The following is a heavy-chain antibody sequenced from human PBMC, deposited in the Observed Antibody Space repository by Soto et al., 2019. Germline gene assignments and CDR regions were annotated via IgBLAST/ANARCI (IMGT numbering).Heavy chain of an antibody. CDR3: ARDLGVVVPAALTYYYGMDV. CDR1: VCIFSRYP. V-gene: IGHV1-69*13. CDR2: IIPIFGTA. Sequence: SVKVSRKASVCIFSRYPISWVRQAPGQGLEWMGAIIPIFGTANYAQKFQGRVMITADESTSTAYMELSSLRSEDTAVYYCARDLGVVVPAALTYYYGMDVWGQGTTVTVSS. J-gene: IGHJ6*02. D-gene: IGHD2-2*01.